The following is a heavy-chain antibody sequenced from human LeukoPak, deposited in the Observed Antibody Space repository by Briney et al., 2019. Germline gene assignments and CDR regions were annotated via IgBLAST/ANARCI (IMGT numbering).Heavy chain of an antibody. Sequence: SETLSLTCTVSGGSISSGDYYWSWIRQPPGKGLEWIGYIYYSGSTYYNPSLKSRVTIPVDTSKNQFSLKLSSVTAADTAVYYCARESAGLDCSGGSCYSGLAYWGQGTLVTVSS. D-gene: IGHD2-15*01. V-gene: IGHV4-30-4*01. CDR2: IYYSGST. J-gene: IGHJ4*02. CDR3: ARESAGLDCSGGSCYSGLAY. CDR1: GGSISSGDYY.